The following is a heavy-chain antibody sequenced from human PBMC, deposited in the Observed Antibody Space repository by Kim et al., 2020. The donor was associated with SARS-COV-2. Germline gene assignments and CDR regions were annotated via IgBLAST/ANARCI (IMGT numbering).Heavy chain of an antibody. V-gene: IGHV1-69*13. CDR2: IIPIFGTA. D-gene: IGHD3-10*01. CDR1: GGTFSSYA. J-gene: IGHJ6*02. CDR3: ARAQTYGRGMDV. Sequence: SVKVSCKASGGTFSSYAISWVRQAPGQGLEWMGGIIPIFGTANYAQKFQGRVTITADESTSTAYMELSSLRSEDTAVYYCARAQTYGRGMDVWGQGTTVTVSS.